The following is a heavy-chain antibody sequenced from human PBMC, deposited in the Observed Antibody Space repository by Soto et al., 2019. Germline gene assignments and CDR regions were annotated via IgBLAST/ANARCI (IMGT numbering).Heavy chain of an antibody. CDR1: GDSMTKYY. D-gene: IGHD1-26*01. CDR2: IYTSGST. CDR3: ARTVGAAYYFDF. J-gene: IGHJ4*02. Sequence: QVQLQESGPGLVKPSETLSLTCTVSGDSMTKYYWRWIRQPAGKGLEWIGRIYTSGSTNYNPSLKRRVTMSIDTSNKHFSLSLKSVTAADTAVYYCARTVGAAYYFDFWGQGALVTVSS. V-gene: IGHV4-4*07.